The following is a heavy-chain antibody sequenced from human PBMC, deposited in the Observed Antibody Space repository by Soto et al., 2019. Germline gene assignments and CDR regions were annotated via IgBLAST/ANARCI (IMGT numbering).Heavy chain of an antibody. V-gene: IGHV4-30-4*01. CDR1: GGSISSGDYY. CDR2: IYYSGST. Sequence: QVQLQESGPGLVKPSQTLSLTCTVSGGSISSGDYYWSWIRQPPGKGLEWIGYIYYSGSTNYNPAHKGRVNISVATSKNQFSLKLSSVTAADTAVYYCARASPVVTDVWGQGTTVTVSS. CDR3: ARASPVVTDV. J-gene: IGHJ6*02. D-gene: IGHD5-18*01.